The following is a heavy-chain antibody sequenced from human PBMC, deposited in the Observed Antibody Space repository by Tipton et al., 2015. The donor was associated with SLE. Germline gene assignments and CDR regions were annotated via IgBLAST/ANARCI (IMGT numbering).Heavy chain of an antibody. J-gene: IGHJ6*03. Sequence: GSLRLSCAASGFTFSKYWMHWVRQAPGKGLVWVSRITSEGSGADYADSVKGRFTISRDNAKNTLYLQMNSLRAEDTAIYYCARGLGSPDVWGKGTPVT. CDR3: ARGLGSPDV. V-gene: IGHV3-74*01. CDR1: GFTFSKYW. CDR2: ITSEGSGA. D-gene: IGHD7-27*01.